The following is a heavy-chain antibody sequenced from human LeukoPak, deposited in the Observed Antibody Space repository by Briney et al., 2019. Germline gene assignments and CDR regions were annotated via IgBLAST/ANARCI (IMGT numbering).Heavy chain of an antibody. CDR3: ARHNGFDRGYYYYMDV. CDR2: IYTSGST. Sequence: PSETLSLTCTVSGASISSYYWSWIRQPAGEGLEWIGRIYTSGSTNYNPSLKSRVTISVDKSKNQFSLKLTSVTAADTAVYYCARHNGFDRGYYYYMDVWGKGTTVTVSS. V-gene: IGHV4-4*07. CDR1: GASISSYY. J-gene: IGHJ6*03. D-gene: IGHD3-9*01.